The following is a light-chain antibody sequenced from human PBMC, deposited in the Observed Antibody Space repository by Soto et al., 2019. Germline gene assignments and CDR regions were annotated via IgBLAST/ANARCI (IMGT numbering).Light chain of an antibody. CDR1: QSVSSN. Sequence: EIVMTQSPATLSVSPGERATLSCRASQSVSSNLAGYQQKTGQDPRLLIYGAYTRATGIHARFRGSGSGTEFNPTISRLESEDVAAYYCQDYNNWPTMPFGQGTKVEIK. CDR2: GAY. J-gene: IGKJ1*01. V-gene: IGKV3-15*01. CDR3: QDYNNWPTMP.